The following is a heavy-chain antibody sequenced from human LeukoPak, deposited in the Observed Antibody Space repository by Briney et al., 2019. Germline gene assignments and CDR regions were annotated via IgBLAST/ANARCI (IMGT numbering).Heavy chain of an antibody. CDR2: LNEDGGYT. Sequence: GGCLRLSCAASGFTFSLYAMSWVRQAPGKGLVWVSGLNEDGGYTYYADSVKGRFTISRDNSENTLHLQMRSLRAEDTAIYYCVRDFRCSGGSCPLFDSWGQGTLVTVSS. J-gene: IGHJ4*02. CDR1: GFTFSLYA. V-gene: IGHV3-23*01. CDR3: VRDFRCSGGSCPLFDS. D-gene: IGHD2-15*01.